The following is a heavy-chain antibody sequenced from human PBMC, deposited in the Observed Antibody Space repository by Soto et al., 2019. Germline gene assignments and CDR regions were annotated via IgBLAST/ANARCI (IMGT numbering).Heavy chain of an antibody. D-gene: IGHD3-22*01. CDR2: ISWNSGSI. Sequence: GGSLRLSCAASGFTFDDYAMHWVRQAPGKGLEWVSGISWNSGSIGYADSVKGRFTISRDNAKNSLYLQMNSLRAEDTALYYCAKSRVVVMDAFDIWGQGTMVTVSS. CDR3: AKSRVVVMDAFDI. J-gene: IGHJ3*02. V-gene: IGHV3-9*01. CDR1: GFTFDDYA.